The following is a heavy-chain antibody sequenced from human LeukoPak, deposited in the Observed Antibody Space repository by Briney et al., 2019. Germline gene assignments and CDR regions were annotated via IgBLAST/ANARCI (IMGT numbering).Heavy chain of an antibody. V-gene: IGHV1-46*01. CDR3: TRSGSYGMGDY. Sequence: ASVKVSCKASGYTFTSYYMHWVRQAPGQGLEWMGIINPSGGSTNYAQKFQGRVTMTRDTSTSTVYMELSSLRSEDTAVYYCTRSGSYGMGDYWGQGTLVTVSS. D-gene: IGHD1-26*01. J-gene: IGHJ4*02. CDR1: GYTFTSYY. CDR2: INPSGGST.